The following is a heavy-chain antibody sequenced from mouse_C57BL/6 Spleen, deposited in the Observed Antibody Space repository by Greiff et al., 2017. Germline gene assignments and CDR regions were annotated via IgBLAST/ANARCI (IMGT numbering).Heavy chain of an antibody. J-gene: IGHJ3*01. D-gene: IGHD2-4*01. V-gene: IGHV3-6*01. Sequence: EVKLQQSGPGLVKPSPSLSLTCSVSGYSITSGYYWNWIRQYPGNKLEWIGYISYDDSNNYNPSLKNRISITRDQSKNQFFLKLNSVTTEDTSTYYCTSDSDYYYDYDGFAYWGQGARVTVSA. CDR3: TSDSDYYYDYDGFAY. CDR2: ISYDDSN. CDR1: GYSITSGYY.